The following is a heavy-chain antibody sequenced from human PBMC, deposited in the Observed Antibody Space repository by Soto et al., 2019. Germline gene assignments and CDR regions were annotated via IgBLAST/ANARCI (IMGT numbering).Heavy chain of an antibody. J-gene: IGHJ5*02. CDR2: IYYSGST. Sequence: QVQLQESGPGLVKPSETLSLTCTVSGGSISSYYWSWIRQPPGKGLEWIGYIYYSGSTNYNPSLKSRVTMSVDTSKNQLSLKLSFVTAADTAVYYCARGGRYCSGGSCYSGWFDPWGQGTLVTVSS. CDR1: GGSISSYY. D-gene: IGHD2-15*01. V-gene: IGHV4-59*01. CDR3: ARGGRYCSGGSCYSGWFDP.